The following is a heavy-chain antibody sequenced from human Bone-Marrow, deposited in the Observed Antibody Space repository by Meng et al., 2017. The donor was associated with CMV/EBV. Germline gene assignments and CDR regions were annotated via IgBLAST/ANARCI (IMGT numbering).Heavy chain of an antibody. CDR3: ARVALVGVTAPFDY. J-gene: IGHJ4*02. CDR1: GFTFSSHT. D-gene: IGHD1-26*01. V-gene: IGHV3-64*02. Sequence: GGSLRLSCAASGFTFSSHTMQWVCQAPGKGLEYVSGISSNGGTTYYADSVKGKFTISRDNSKNTLYLQMGSLRPEDMAVYYCARVALVGVTAPFDYWGQGTLVTVSS. CDR2: ISSNGGTT.